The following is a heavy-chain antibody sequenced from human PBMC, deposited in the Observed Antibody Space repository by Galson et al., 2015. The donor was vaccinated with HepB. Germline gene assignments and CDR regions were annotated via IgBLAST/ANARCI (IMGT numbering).Heavy chain of an antibody. CDR2: IKQDGSEK. J-gene: IGHJ3*02. CDR1: GFTFSGYG. Sequence: SLRLSCAASGFTFSGYGMHWVRQAPGKGLEWVANIKQDGSEKHYVDSVKGRFTISRDNVKNSLYLQMSSLRAEDTAVYYCARAIYGDWGSDAFDIWGQGTMVTVSS. CDR3: ARAIYGDWGSDAFDI. V-gene: IGHV3-7*01. D-gene: IGHD4-17*01.